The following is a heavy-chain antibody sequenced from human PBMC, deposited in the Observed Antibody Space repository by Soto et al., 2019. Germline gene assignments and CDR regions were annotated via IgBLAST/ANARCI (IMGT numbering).Heavy chain of an antibody. V-gene: IGHV3-21*01. CDR1: GFTFSSYS. CDR3: ASFLKPTGYCSSTSCETYYYGMDV. D-gene: IGHD2-2*01. CDR2: ISSSSSYI. Sequence: EVQLVESGGGLVKPGGSLRPSCAASGFTFSSYSMNWVRQAPGKGLEWVSSISSSSSYIYYADSVKGRFTISRDNAKNSLYLQMNSLRAEDTAVYYCASFLKPTGYCSSTSCETYYYGMDVWGQGTTVTVSS. J-gene: IGHJ6*02.